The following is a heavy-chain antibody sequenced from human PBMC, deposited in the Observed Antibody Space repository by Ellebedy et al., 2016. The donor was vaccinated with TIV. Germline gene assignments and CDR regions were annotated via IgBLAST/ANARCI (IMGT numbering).Heavy chain of an antibody. J-gene: IGHJ4*02. Sequence: GESLKISXAASGFTFSSYAMSWVRQAPGKGLEWVSAISGSGGSTYYADSVKGRVTISRDNAKNSLYLQMNSLRAEDTAVYYCARSPEYSSGWYGFWGQGTLVTVSS. D-gene: IGHD6-19*01. CDR1: GFTFSSYA. V-gene: IGHV3-23*01. CDR2: ISGSGGST. CDR3: ARSPEYSSGWYGF.